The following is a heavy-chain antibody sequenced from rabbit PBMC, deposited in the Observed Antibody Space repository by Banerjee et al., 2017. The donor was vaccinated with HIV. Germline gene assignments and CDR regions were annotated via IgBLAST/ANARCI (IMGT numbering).Heavy chain of an antibody. CDR1: GFTISSSYY. D-gene: IGHD4-1*01. Sequence: QSLEESGGGLVQPEGSLALTCKASGFTISSSYYMCWVRQAPGKGLEWIGCIYAGSGSTYYAGGAKGRYTISKASSTTVTLQMTGLPAADTATYFCVRESEWLGWGLWGPGTLVTVS. CDR2: IYAGSGST. CDR3: VRESEWLGWGL. J-gene: IGHJ4*01. V-gene: IGHV1S40*01.